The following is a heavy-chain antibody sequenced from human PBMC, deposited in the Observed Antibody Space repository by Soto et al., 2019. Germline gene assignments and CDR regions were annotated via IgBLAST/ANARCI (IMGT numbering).Heavy chain of an antibody. CDR3: ARGRRDYDFWSGYYTPEGYYYGMDV. CDR2: IYYSWST. V-gene: IGHV4-59*01. J-gene: IGHJ6*02. Sequence: PSETLSLTCTVSGGSISSYYWSWVRQPPGKGLEWIGHIYYSWSTNYNPSLKSRVTISVDTSKNQFSLKLSSVTAADTAVYYCARGRRDYDFWSGYYTPEGYYYGMDVWGQGTTVTVSS. D-gene: IGHD3-3*01. CDR1: GGSISSYY.